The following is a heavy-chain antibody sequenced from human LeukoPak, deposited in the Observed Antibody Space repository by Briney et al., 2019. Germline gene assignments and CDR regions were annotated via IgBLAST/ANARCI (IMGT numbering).Heavy chain of an antibody. J-gene: IGHJ5*02. CDR3: ARDNSVGDIAWWFDP. Sequence: ASVKVSCKASGYTFTSYGISWVRQAPGQGLEWMGWISAYNGNTNYAQKLQGRVTMTRDMSTTTDYMEMSSLRSEDTAVYYCARDNSVGDIAWWFDPWGQGTLVTVSS. D-gene: IGHD3-16*02. CDR1: GYTFTSYG. V-gene: IGHV1-18*01. CDR2: ISAYNGNT.